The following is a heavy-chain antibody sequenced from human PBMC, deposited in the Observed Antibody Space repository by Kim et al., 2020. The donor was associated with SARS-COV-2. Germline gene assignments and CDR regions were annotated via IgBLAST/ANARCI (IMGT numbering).Heavy chain of an antibody. D-gene: IGHD3-22*01. V-gene: IGHV4-39*01. Sequence: SETLSLTCTVSGGSISSSSYYWGWIRQPPGKGLEWIGSIYYSGSTYYNPSLKSRVTISVDTSKNQFSLKLSSVTAADTAVYYCARSIGYYDSSGYYCNWFDPWGQGTLVTVSS. CDR2: IYYSGST. J-gene: IGHJ5*02. CDR1: GGSISSSSYY. CDR3: ARSIGYYDSSGYYCNWFDP.